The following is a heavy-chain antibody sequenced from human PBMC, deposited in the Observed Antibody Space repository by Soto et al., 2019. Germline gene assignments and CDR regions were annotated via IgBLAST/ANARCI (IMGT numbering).Heavy chain of an antibody. J-gene: IGHJ4*02. V-gene: IGHV1-2*04. CDR2: INPNSGGT. D-gene: IGHD3-3*01. Sequence: ASVKVSCKASGYTFTGYYMHWVRQAPGQGLEWMGWINPNSGGTNYAQKFQGWVTMTRDTSISTAYMELSRLRSDDTAVYYCARGDPNPLTYYDFWSGHPGTYYFDYWGQGTLVTVSS. CDR1: GYTFTGYY. CDR3: ARGDPNPLTYYDFWSGHPGTYYFDY.